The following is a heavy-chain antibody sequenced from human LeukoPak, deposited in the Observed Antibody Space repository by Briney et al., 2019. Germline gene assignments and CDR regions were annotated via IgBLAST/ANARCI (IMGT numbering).Heavy chain of an antibody. CDR1: GGSISSYY. D-gene: IGHD3-10*01. CDR2: TYYSGSP. V-gene: IGHV4-59*01. CDR3: ARFGSSFDY. J-gene: IGHJ4*02. Sequence: SETLSLTCTVSGGSISSYYWSWIRQPPGKGLEWVGYTYYSGSPNYNPSLKSRVTISVDTSKNQSALKLSSVTAADTAVYYGARFGSSFDYWGQGTLVTVSS.